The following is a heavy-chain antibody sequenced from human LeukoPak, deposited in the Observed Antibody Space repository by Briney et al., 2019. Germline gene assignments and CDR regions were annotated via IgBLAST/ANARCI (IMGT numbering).Heavy chain of an antibody. CDR2: ISSSSSYI. D-gene: IGHD6-6*01. CDR1: GFTFSSYS. Sequence: GGSLRLSCAASGFTFSSYSMNWVRQAPGKGLEWVSSISSSSSYIYYADSVKGRFTISRDNAKNSLYLQMNSLRAEDTAVYYCARGGGSSSLGYYYYMDVWGTGTTVTVSS. V-gene: IGHV3-21*01. CDR3: ARGGGSSSLGYYYYMDV. J-gene: IGHJ6*03.